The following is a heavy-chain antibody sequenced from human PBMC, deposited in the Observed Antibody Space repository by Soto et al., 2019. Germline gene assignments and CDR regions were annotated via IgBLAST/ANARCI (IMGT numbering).Heavy chain of an antibody. Sequence: PSETLSLTCTVSGGSISSYYWSWIRQPPGKGLEWIGYIYYSGSTNYNPSLKSRVTISVDTSKNQFSLKLSSVTAADTAVYYCAREGHYDILTGYYLNWFDPWGQGTLVTVSS. CDR3: AREGHYDILTGYYLNWFDP. V-gene: IGHV4-59*01. D-gene: IGHD3-9*01. CDR1: GGSISSYY. CDR2: IYYSGST. J-gene: IGHJ5*02.